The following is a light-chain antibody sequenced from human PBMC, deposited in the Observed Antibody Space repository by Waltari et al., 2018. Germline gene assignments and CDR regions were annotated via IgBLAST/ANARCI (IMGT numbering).Light chain of an antibody. CDR1: QSFTSN. J-gene: IGKJ2*01. V-gene: IGKV3D-15*01. CDR2: DAS. Sequence: EIVMTQSPAALSVSPGERATLSCRASQSFTSNLAWYQKKRGHSPRLLIYDASIRATGIPARFSGRGSGTEFTLTISSLQSEDFAVYYCQQYNNLQTFGQGTKLELK. CDR3: QQYNNLQT.